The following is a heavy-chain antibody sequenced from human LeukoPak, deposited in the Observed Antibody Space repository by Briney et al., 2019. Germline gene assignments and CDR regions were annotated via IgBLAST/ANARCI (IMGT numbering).Heavy chain of an antibody. CDR3: ARDEGYSSSWYPPNWFDP. Sequence: SETLSFTCAVYGGSFSGYYWGWIRQPPGKGLEWIGSIYYSGSTYYNPSLKSRVTISVDTSKNQFSLKLSSVTAADTAVYYCARDEGYSSSWYPPNWFDPWGQGTLVTVSS. CDR2: IYYSGST. V-gene: IGHV4-34*01. D-gene: IGHD6-13*01. CDR1: GGSFSGYY. J-gene: IGHJ5*02.